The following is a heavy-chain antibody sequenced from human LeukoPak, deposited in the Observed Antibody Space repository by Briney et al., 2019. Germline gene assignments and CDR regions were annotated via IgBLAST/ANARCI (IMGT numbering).Heavy chain of an antibody. CDR1: GGSISSYY. J-gene: IGHJ6*03. V-gene: IGHV4-59*01. Sequence: SETLSLTCTVSGGSISSYYWSWIRQPPGKGLEWIGYIYYSGSTNYNPSLKSLVTISVDTSKNQFTLKLSSVTAADTAVYYCARETVTPGSYYYYYMDVWGKGTTVTVSS. CDR3: ARETVTPGSYYYYYMDV. D-gene: IGHD4-11*01. CDR2: IYYSGST.